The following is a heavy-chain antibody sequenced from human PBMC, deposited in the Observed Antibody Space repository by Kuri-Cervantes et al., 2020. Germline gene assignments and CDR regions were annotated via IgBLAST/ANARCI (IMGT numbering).Heavy chain of an antibody. CDR2: ISSSGSTI. CDR1: GFTFSSYS. Sequence: GESLKISCAASGFTFSSYSMNWVRQAPGKGPEWVSHISSSGSTIYYADSVKGRFTISRDNAKNTLYLQMNSLRAEDTAVYYCARILSGGCSGYDYDYWGQGTLVTVSS. V-gene: IGHV3-48*04. J-gene: IGHJ4*02. D-gene: IGHD5-12*01. CDR3: ARILSGGCSGYDYDY.